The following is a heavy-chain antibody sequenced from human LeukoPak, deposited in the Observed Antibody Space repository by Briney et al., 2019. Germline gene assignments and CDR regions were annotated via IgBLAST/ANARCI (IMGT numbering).Heavy chain of an antibody. Sequence: ASVKVSCKASGYTFTSYYMHWVRQAPGQGLEWMGIINPSSGSTSYAQKFQGRVTMTRDTSTSTVYMELSSLRPEDTAVYYCARVHKHDYGDYGPWYFDYWGQGTLVTVSS. CDR1: GYTFTSYY. D-gene: IGHD4-17*01. CDR3: ARVHKHDYGDYGPWYFDY. CDR2: INPSSGST. V-gene: IGHV1-46*01. J-gene: IGHJ4*02.